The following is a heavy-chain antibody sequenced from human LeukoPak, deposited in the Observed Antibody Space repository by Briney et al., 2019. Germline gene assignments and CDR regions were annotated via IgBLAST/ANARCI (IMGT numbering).Heavy chain of an antibody. J-gene: IGHJ5*02. Sequence: GRSLRLSCAASGFTFSSYGMHWVRQAPGKGLEWVAVISYDGSNKYYADSVKGRFTISRDNSKNTLYLRMNSLRAEDTAVYYCARAGGSTGFDPWGQGTLVTVSS. D-gene: IGHD5/OR15-5a*01. CDR1: GFTFSSYG. CDR3: ARAGGSTGFDP. CDR2: ISYDGSNK. V-gene: IGHV3-30*03.